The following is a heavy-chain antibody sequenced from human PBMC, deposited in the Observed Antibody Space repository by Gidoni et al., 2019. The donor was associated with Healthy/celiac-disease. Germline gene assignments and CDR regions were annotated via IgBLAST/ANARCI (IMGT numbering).Heavy chain of an antibody. CDR1: GYTLTELS. CDR2: FDPEDGET. J-gene: IGHJ6*02. D-gene: IGHD6-6*01. V-gene: IGHV1-24*01. CDR3: ATEGQLVISDRGYYGMDV. Sequence: QVQLVQSGAAVKKPGASVKVSCKVSGYTLTELSMHWVRQAPGKGLEWMGGFDPEDGETIYAQKFQGRVTMTEDTSTDTAYMELSSLRSEDTAVYYCATEGQLVISDRGYYGMDVWGQGTTVTVSS.